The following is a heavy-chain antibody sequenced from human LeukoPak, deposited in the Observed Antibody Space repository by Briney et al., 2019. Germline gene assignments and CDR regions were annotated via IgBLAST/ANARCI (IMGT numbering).Heavy chain of an antibody. Sequence: SETLSLTCTVSGGSISSSSYYWGWIRQPPGKGLEWIGSIYYSGSTYYNPSLKSRVTISVDTSKNQFSLKLSSVTAADTAVYYCARVVPIVVVPAATGWFDPWGQGTLVTVSS. V-gene: IGHV4-39*07. D-gene: IGHD2-2*01. CDR3: ARVVPIVVVPAATGWFDP. CDR1: GGSISSSSYY. CDR2: IYYSGST. J-gene: IGHJ5*02.